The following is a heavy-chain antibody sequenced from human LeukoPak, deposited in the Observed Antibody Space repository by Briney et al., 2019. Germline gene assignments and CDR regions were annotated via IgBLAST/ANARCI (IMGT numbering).Heavy chain of an antibody. CDR1: GFTFSSYE. CDR2: ISSSGSTI. J-gene: IGHJ4*02. CDR3: ARQPRGIVGAQIDY. D-gene: IGHD1-26*01. Sequence: GGSLRLSCTASGFTFSSYEMNWVRQAPGKGLEWVSYISSSGSTIYYADSVKGRFTISRDNAKKSLYLQMNSLRAEDTAVYYCARQPRGIVGAQIDYWGQGTLVTVSS. V-gene: IGHV3-48*03.